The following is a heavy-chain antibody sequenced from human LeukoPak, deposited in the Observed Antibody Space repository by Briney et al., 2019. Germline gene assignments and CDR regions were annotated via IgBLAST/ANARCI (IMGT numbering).Heavy chain of an antibody. J-gene: IGHJ4*02. CDR2: IYYSGST. CDR3: ARAPHDWSFDY. V-gene: IGHV4-59*01. CDR1: GGSISSYY. D-gene: IGHD3-9*01. Sequence: SETLSLTCTVSGGSISSYYWSWIRQPPGKGLEWIGYIYYSGSTNYNPSLKSRVTISVDTSKNQFSLKLSPVTAADTAVYYCARAPHDWSFDYWGQGTLVTVSS.